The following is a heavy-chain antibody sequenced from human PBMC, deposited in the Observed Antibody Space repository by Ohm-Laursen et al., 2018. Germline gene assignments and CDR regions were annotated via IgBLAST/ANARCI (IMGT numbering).Heavy chain of an antibody. V-gene: IGHV4-31*03. J-gene: IGHJ3*01. D-gene: IGHD6-13*01. CDR2: IYYSGST. CDR3: ASSQSSSWYHAFDV. CDR1: GGSISSGGYY. Sequence: SETLSLTCSVSGGSISSGGYYWSWIRQHPGKGLEWIGYIYYSGSTYYNPSLKSRVTISVDTSKNQFSLKLSPVTAADTAVYYCASSQSSSWYHAFDVWGQGTMVTVSS.